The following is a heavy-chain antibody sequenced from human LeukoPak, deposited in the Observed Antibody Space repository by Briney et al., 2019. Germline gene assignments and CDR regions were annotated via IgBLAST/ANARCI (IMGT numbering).Heavy chain of an antibody. CDR3: AKDGWLESGRTPFYFDS. J-gene: IGHJ4*02. D-gene: IGHD3-10*01. CDR2: ISGSGGST. V-gene: IGHV3-23*01. Sequence: GGSLRLSCAASGFTFSNYDMNWVRQAPGKGLEWVSAISGSGGSTYYADSVKGRFTISRDNARNSLYLQMSSLRVEDTAVYYCAKDGWLESGRTPFYFDSWGQGTLVTVSS. CDR1: GFTFSNYD.